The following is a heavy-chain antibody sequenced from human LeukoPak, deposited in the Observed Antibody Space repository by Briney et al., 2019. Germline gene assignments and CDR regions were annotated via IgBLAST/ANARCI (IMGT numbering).Heavy chain of an antibody. CDR1: GGSFSGYY. V-gene: IGHV4-34*01. J-gene: IGHJ4*02. CDR2: INHSGST. CDR3: GRVVTYYYDSSGYYFRHYFDY. D-gene: IGHD3-22*01. Sequence: SETLSLTCAVYGGSFSGYYWSWIRQPPGKGLEWIGEINHSGSTNYNPSLKSRVTISVDTSKNQFSLKLSSVTAADTAVYYRGRVVTYYYDSSGYYFRHYFDYWGQGTLVTVSS.